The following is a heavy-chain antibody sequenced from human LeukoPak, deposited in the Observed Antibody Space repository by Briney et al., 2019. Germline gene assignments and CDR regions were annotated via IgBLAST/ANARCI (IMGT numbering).Heavy chain of an antibody. D-gene: IGHD2-15*01. CDR1: GGSISSGDYY. J-gene: IGHJ4*02. CDR2: IYSGSP. CDR3: ARVLVDCSGGSCYYFDY. Sequence: SQTLSLTCTVSGGSISSGDYYWSWIRQPPGEGLEWIGYIYSGSPYSNPSLKSRLTISVDTSKNQFSLKLSSVTAADTAVYHCARVLVDCSGGSCYYFDYWGQGTLVTVSS. V-gene: IGHV4-30-4*01.